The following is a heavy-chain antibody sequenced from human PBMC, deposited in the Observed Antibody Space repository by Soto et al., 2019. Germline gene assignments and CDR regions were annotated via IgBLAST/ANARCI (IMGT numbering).Heavy chain of an antibody. Sequence: EVQLVESGGGLVQPGGSLRLSCAASGFTFSNYWMHWVRQAPGKGLVWVSRINSDGSSTSYAYSVKGRFTISRDNAKNTLYLQMNSLRAEDTAVYYCARDRGGLRDALDIWGQGTMVTVSS. CDR1: GFTFSNYW. CDR2: INSDGSST. V-gene: IGHV3-74*01. CDR3: ARDRGGLRDALDI. J-gene: IGHJ3*02. D-gene: IGHD2-15*01.